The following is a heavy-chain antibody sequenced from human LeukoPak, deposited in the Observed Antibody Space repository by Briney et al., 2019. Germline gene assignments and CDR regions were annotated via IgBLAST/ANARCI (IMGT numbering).Heavy chain of an antibody. Sequence: ASVKVSCTASGYTFTTYYIHWVRQAPGQGLGWMGVFHPSGGSTTYAQKFQGRVTMTRVASTSTVYMELSTLRSEDTAVYYCARAVRPGPWVENWFDPWGQGTLVTVSS. J-gene: IGHJ5*02. V-gene: IGHV1-46*01. D-gene: IGHD3-16*02. CDR2: FHPSGGST. CDR3: ARAVRPGPWVENWFDP. CDR1: GYTFTTYY.